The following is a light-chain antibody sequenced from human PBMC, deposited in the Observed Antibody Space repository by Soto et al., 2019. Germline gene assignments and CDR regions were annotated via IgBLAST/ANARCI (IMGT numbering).Light chain of an antibody. CDR1: SSDVGGYNY. CDR3: SSYTSSSTLYV. Sequence: QSALTQPPSASGSPGQSVIISCTGTSSDVGGYNYVSWYQQHPGKAPKLMIYEVSNRPSGVSNRFSGSKSGNTASLTISGLQAEDEADYYCSSYTSSSTLYVFGTGTKLTVL. V-gene: IGLV2-14*01. J-gene: IGLJ1*01. CDR2: EVS.